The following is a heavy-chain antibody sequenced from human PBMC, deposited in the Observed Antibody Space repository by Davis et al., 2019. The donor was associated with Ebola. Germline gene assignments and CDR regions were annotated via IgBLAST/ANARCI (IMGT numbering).Heavy chain of an antibody. CDR1: GYTFTSYD. D-gene: IGHD1-7*01. V-gene: IGHV1-8*01. CDR2: MNPNSGNT. Sequence: ASVPVSCKASGYTFTSYDINWVRQATGQGLEWMGWMNPNSGNTGYAQKFQGRITMTRNISISTAYMELSSLRSEDTAVYYCARAGRITGTSWFDPWGQGTLVTVSS. J-gene: IGHJ5*02. CDR3: ARAGRITGTSWFDP.